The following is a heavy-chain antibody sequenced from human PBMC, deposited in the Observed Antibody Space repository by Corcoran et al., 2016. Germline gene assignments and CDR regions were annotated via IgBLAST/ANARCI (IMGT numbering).Heavy chain of an antibody. CDR1: GYTFTNYW. CDR3: ARHAEIDCITGVCPAVRLYYYGMDV. CDR2: NYPGYSDT. Sequence: EVQLVQSGAEVKNPGESLKISCKGSGYTFTNYWIGWERQMPGQGLEWMGINYPGYSDTRYSPSFQGQVTISAEKSIRTAYLQWSSLKASDSAIYYCARHAEIDCITGVCPAVRLYYYGMDVWGQGTTVTVSS. V-gene: IGHV5-51*01. J-gene: IGHJ6*02. D-gene: IGHD2-8*01.